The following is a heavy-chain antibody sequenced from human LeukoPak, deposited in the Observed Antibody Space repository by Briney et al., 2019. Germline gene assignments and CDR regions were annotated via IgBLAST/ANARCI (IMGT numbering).Heavy chain of an antibody. CDR2: FDPEDGET. J-gene: IGHJ4*02. D-gene: IGHD1-26*01. V-gene: IGHV1-24*01. CDR3: ATHSSGSYYVSDY. Sequence: GASVRVSCKVSGYTLTELSMHWVRQAPGKGLEWMGGFDPEDGETIYAQKFQGRVTMTEDTSTDTAYMELSSLRSEDTAVYYCATHSSGSYYVSDYWGQGTLVTVSS. CDR1: GYTLTELS.